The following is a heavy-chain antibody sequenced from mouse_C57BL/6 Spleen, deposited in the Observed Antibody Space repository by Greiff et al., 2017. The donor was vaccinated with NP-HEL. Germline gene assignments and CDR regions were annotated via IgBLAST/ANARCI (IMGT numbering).Heavy chain of an antibody. V-gene: IGHV5-17*01. CDR2: ISSGSSTI. D-gene: IGHD1-1*01. CDR3: ARKTTVGYFDV. CDR1: GFTFSDYG. Sequence: EVMLVESGGGLVKPGGSLKLSCAASGFTFSDYGMHWVRQAPEKGLEWVAYISSGSSTIYYADTVKGRFTISRDNAKNTLFLQMTSLRSEDTAMYYCARKTTVGYFDVWGTGTTVTVSS. J-gene: IGHJ1*03.